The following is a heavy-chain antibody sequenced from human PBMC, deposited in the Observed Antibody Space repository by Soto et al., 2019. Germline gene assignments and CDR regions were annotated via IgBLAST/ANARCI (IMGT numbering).Heavy chain of an antibody. D-gene: IGHD3-10*02. CDR3: AINEGRDVSTFDY. CDR2: IIPIFGTA. CDR1: GGIFTRYD. J-gene: IGHJ4*02. Sequence: SSVKVSCKASGGIFTRYDIRWVRQAPGQGLEWMGAIIPIFGTANYAQKFQGRVTITADATTSTAYMELSSLRYEDTAMYYCAINEGRDVSTFDYWGQGTLVTVSS. V-gene: IGHV1-69*13.